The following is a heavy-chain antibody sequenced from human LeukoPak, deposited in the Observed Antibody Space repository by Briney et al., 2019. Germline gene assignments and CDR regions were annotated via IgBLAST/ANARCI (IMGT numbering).Heavy chain of an antibody. CDR3: ARSRILVRAVPQVNNWFDP. CDR1: GYTFTGYY. D-gene: IGHD3-10*01. V-gene: IGHV1-2*02. J-gene: IGHJ5*02. Sequence: ASVKVSCKASGYTFTGYYMHWVRQAPGQGLEWMGWINPNSGGTNYAQKFQGRVTMTRDTSISTAYMELSRLRSDDTAVYYCARSRILVRAVPQVNNWFDPWGQGTLVTVSS. CDR2: INPNSGGT.